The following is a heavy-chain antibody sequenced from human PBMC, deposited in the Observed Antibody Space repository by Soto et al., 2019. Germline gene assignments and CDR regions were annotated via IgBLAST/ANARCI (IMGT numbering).Heavy chain of an antibody. J-gene: IGHJ4*02. D-gene: IGHD5-12*01. Sequence: ASVKVSCKASGYTFTGYYMHWVRQAPGQGLEWMGWINPNSGGTNYAQKFQGWVTMTRDTSISTAYMELSRLRSDDTAVYYCARDGATGPMGGYVYWGQGTLVTVSS. CDR1: GYTFTGYY. CDR2: INPNSGGT. V-gene: IGHV1-2*04. CDR3: ARDGATGPMGGYVY.